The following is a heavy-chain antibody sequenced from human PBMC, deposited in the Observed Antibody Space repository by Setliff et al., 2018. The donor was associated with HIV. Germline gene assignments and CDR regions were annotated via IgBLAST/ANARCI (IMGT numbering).Heavy chain of an antibody. D-gene: IGHD6-13*01. CDR3: AREGSSWPYYYDYMHV. CDR1: GITVSGIY. V-gene: IGHV3-48*01. Sequence: GGSLRLSCVASGITVSGIYMTWVRQAPEKGLEWVSYISSSSSTIYYADSVKGRFTISRDNAKNSLYLQMNSLRAEDPAVYYCAREGSSWPYYYDYMHVWGKGTSVTVSS. CDR2: ISSSSSTI. J-gene: IGHJ6*03.